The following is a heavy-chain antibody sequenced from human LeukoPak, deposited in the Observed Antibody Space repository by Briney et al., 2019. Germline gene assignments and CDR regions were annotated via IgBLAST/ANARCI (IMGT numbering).Heavy chain of an antibody. Sequence: PGGSLRLSCAASGFSLGNYGMNWVRQAPGKGLEWVSSISSGSTYIYYADSVKGRFTISRDNAKNSLYLQMNSLRAEDTAVYYCAKSDGFFRPFDYWGQGTLVTVSS. CDR1: GFSLGNYG. V-gene: IGHV3-21*01. CDR2: ISSGSTYI. CDR3: AKSDGFFRPFDY. D-gene: IGHD3-3*01. J-gene: IGHJ4*02.